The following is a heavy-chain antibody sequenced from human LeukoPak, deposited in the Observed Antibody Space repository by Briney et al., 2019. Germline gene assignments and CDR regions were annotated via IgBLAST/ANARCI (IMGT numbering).Heavy chain of an antibody. CDR1: GGAISSSNW. CDR3: ARTPGYSGSYFDY. J-gene: IGHJ4*02. V-gene: IGHV4-4*02. Sequence: SETLSLTCAVSGGAISSSNWWSWVRQPPGKGLEWIGEIYHSGSTNYNPSLKSRVTISVDKSKNQFSLKLSSVTAADTAVYYCARTPGYSGSYFDYWGQGTLVTVSS. D-gene: IGHD5-12*01. CDR2: IYHSGST.